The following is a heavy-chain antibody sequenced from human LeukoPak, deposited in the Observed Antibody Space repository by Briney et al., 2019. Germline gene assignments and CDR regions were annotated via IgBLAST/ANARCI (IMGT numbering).Heavy chain of an antibody. V-gene: IGHV4-59*12. Sequence: PSETLSLTCTVSGGSISSYYWSWIRQPPGKGLEWIGYIYHSGSTYYNPSLKSRVTISVDRSKNQFSLKLSSVTAADTAVCYCARLSMVRGDGDYWGQGTLVTVSS. CDR1: GGSISSYY. J-gene: IGHJ4*02. CDR3: ARLSMVRGDGDY. CDR2: IYHSGST. D-gene: IGHD3-10*01.